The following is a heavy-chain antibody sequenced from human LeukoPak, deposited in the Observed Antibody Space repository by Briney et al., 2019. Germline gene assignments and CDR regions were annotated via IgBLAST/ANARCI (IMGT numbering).Heavy chain of an antibody. CDR2: ISSTGGTA. CDR1: GFTFSSFG. V-gene: IGHV3-23*01. CDR3: ARDLISRAFDI. J-gene: IGHJ3*02. D-gene: IGHD2/OR15-2a*01. Sequence: GGSLRLSCAASGFTFSSFGMSWVRQAPGKGLEGVSAISSTGGTAYYADSVKGRFTISRDNSKNTLYLQMNSLRAEDTAVYYCARDLISRAFDIWGQGTMVTVSS.